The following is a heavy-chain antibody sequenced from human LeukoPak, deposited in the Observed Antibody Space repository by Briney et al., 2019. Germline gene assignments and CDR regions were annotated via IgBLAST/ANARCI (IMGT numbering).Heavy chain of an antibody. CDR3: ARDFLLDDFWSGYFPDY. CDR2: INSDGSST. J-gene: IGHJ4*02. D-gene: IGHD3-3*01. Sequence: GGSLRLSCAASGFTFSSYWMHWVRQAPGKGLVWVSRINSDGSSTSYADSVKGRFTISRDNAKNTLYLQMNSLRAEDTAVYYCARDFLLDDFWSGYFPDYWGQGTLVTVSS. CDR1: GFTFSSYW. V-gene: IGHV3-74*01.